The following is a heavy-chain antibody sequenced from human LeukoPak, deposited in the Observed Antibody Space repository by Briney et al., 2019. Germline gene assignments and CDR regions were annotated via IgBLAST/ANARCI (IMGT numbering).Heavy chain of an antibody. V-gene: IGHV3-74*01. CDR1: GFTFSSYW. Sequence: GGSLRLSCAASGFTFSSYWMHWVRQAPGKGLVWVSRIKGDGSGTNYADSVKGRFTISRDNAMNTLYLQVNSLRAEDTAMYYCSRGVPYHYGTDVWGQGTTVTVSS. CDR2: IKGDGSGT. CDR3: SRGVPYHYGTDV. J-gene: IGHJ6*02.